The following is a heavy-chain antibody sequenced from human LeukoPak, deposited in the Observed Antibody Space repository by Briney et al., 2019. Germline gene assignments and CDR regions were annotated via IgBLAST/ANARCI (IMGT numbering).Heavy chain of an antibody. J-gene: IGHJ4*02. CDR2: FNHSGST. D-gene: IGHD3-16*02. V-gene: IGHV4-34*01. CDR3: AREGPYDYVWGSYRYTPGGELFDY. CDR1: GGSFSGYY. Sequence: PSETLSLTCAVYGGSFSGYYWSWIRQPPGKGLEWIGEFNHSGSTNYNPSLKSRVTISVDTSKNQFSLKLSSVTAADTAVYYCAREGPYDYVWGSYRYTPGGELFDYWGQGTLVTVSS.